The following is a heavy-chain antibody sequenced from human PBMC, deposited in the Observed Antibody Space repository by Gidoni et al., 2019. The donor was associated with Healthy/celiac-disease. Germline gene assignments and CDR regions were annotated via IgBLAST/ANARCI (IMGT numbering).Heavy chain of an antibody. CDR2: IGYDGSNK. J-gene: IGHJ4*02. Sequence: QVQLVESGGGVVQPGRSLRLSCAASGFPFTSYGMHWVRQAPAKGLEWVAVIGYDGSNKYYADSVKGRFTISRDNSKNTLYLQMNSLRAEDTAVYYCARDEGGSSSWYDYWGQGTLVTVSS. CDR3: ARDEGGSSSWYDY. D-gene: IGHD6-13*01. V-gene: IGHV3-33*01. CDR1: GFPFTSYG.